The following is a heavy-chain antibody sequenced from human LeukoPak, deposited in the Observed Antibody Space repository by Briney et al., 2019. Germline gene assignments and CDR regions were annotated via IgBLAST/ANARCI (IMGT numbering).Heavy chain of an antibody. CDR3: AKGLYSSGWFRGDFDY. D-gene: IGHD6-19*01. CDR2: ISGSGGSS. CDR1: GFTFSSYA. J-gene: IGHJ4*02. V-gene: IGHV3-23*01. Sequence: PGATLRLSCAASGFTFSSYAMSWVRQAPGKGLEWVSAISGSGGSSYYADSVKGRFTIARDNSKNTLYLQMNSLRAEDTAVYYCAKGLYSSGWFRGDFDYWGQGTLVTVSS.